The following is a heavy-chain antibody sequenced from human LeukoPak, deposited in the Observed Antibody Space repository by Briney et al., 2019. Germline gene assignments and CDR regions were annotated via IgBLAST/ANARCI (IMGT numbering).Heavy chain of an antibody. CDR3: ARVYSEDDNWFDP. CDR2: IYTSGST. J-gene: IGHJ5*02. Sequence: SQTLSLTCTVSGGSISSGSYYWSWIRQPAGKGLEWIGRIYTSGSTNYNPSLKSRVTISVDTSKNQFSLKLSSVTAADMAVYYCARVYSEDDNWFDPWGQGTLVTVSS. V-gene: IGHV4-61*02. D-gene: IGHD2-15*01. CDR1: GGSISSGSYY.